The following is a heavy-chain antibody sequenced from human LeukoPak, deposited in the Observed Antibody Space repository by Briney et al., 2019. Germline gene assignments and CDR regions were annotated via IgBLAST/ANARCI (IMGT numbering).Heavy chain of an antibody. CDR1: GESFSGYY. J-gene: IGHJ4*02. Sequence: SETLSLTCAVYGESFSGYYWSWIRQPPGKGLTWIGEINHSGSINYNPSLKSRVTISLDTSKSQFSLKLSSVTAADTAVYYCARAKYDSGGYYLDYWGQGTLVTVSS. CDR3: ARAKYDSGGYYLDY. CDR2: INHSGSI. V-gene: IGHV4-34*01. D-gene: IGHD3-22*01.